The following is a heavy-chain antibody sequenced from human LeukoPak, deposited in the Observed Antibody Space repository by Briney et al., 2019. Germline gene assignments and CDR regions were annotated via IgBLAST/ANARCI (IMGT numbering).Heavy chain of an antibody. D-gene: IGHD6-13*01. CDR3: TRQDSAAGTDY. J-gene: IGHJ4*02. V-gene: IGHV3-49*03. CDR2: IRSKAYGGIT. CDR1: GFTFGDYA. Sequence: AGGSLRLSCTASGFTFGDYAMSWFRQAPGKGLEWVGFIRSKAYGGITEYAASVKGRCTISRDDSKSIAYLQMNSLKTEDTAVYYCTRQDSAAGTDYWGQGTLVTVSS.